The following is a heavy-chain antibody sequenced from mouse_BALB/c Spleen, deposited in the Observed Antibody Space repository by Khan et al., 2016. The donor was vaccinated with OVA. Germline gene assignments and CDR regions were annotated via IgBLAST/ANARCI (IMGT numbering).Heavy chain of an antibody. CDR2: TYTGGGYT. J-gene: IGHJ2*02. CDR1: GYTFTNYG. D-gene: IGHD3-1*01. Sequence: VQLQQSGTEVVRPGTSVKMSCKAAGYTFTNYGIGWVKQRPGHGLEWIGGTYTGGGYTNYNEKFKGKATLTADTSSSTAYMQISGLTSEDSDVYYCSSRGAARATWDYFDYWGQGTSLIVSS. V-gene: IGHV1-63*02. CDR3: SSRGAARATWDYFDY.